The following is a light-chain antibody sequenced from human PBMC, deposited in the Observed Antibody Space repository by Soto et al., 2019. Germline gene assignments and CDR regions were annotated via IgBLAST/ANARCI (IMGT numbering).Light chain of an antibody. J-gene: IGKJ1*01. CDR2: GAS. V-gene: IGKV3-20*01. Sequence: IVLTQAPGTLSLSPGGSSSLSCGAILRVSSTYLNRYQQTPGQAPRLLIYGASSRATGVPDRFSGGGSGTDFTLTISRLEPEDFAVYYCQHFVNSLTWTFGQGTKVDI. CDR3: QHFVNSLTWT. CDR1: LRVSSTY.